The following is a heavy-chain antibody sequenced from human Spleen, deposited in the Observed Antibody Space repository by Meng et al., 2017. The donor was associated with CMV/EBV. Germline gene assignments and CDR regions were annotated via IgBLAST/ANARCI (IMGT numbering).Heavy chain of an antibody. CDR1: GFTFSSYA. CDR2: ISGSGGST. V-gene: IGHV3-23*01. Sequence: GESLKISCAASGFTFSSYAMSWVRQAPGKGLEWVSAISGSGGSTYYADSVKGRFTISRDNSKNTLYLQMNSLRAEDTAVYYCEKTGGRTSETYWGQGTLVTVSS. D-gene: IGHD2-2*01. CDR3: EKTGGRTSETY. J-gene: IGHJ4*02.